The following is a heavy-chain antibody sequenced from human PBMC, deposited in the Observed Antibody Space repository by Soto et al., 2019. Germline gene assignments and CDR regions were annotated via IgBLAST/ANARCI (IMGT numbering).Heavy chain of an antibody. J-gene: IGHJ1*01. V-gene: IGHV3-74*03. CDR1: ESPYLGDF. CDR2: INIDGSST. Sequence: PSGSVRQTGAVSESPYLGDFLIWVNQAPGKGLVWVSRINIDGSSTTYADSVKGRFTISRDNAKNTLYLQMNSLGVDDTAIYYCDSAKSSNVHFQDWGQGTLVTVSS. CDR3: DSAKSSNVHFQD. D-gene: IGHD2-2*01.